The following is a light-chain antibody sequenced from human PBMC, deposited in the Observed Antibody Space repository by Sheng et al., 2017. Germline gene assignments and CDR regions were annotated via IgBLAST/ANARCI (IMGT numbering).Light chain of an antibody. CDR2: EDN. V-gene: IGLV6-57*01. Sequence: MLTQPHSVSESPGKTVTISCTRSSGSIASNYVQWYQQRPGSSPTTVIYEDNQRPSGVPDRFSGSIDSSSNSASLTISGLKTEDEADYYCQSYDSSNLNWVFGGGTKLTVL. CDR1: SGSIASNY. CDR3: QSYDSSNLNWV. J-gene: IGLJ3*02.